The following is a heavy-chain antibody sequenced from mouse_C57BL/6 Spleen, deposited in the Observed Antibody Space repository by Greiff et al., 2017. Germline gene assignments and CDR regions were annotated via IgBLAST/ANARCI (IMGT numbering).Heavy chain of an antibody. V-gene: IGHV1-55*01. J-gene: IGHJ2*01. D-gene: IGHD2-4*01. Sequence: QVQLQQPGAELVKPGASVKMSCKASGYTFTSYWITWVKQRPGQGLEWIGDIYPGSGSTNYNEKFKSKATLTVDTASSTAYMQLSSLTSEDSAGYYCAREGLPFGYWGQGTTLTVSS. CDR1: GYTFTSYW. CDR2: IYPGSGST. CDR3: AREGLPFGY.